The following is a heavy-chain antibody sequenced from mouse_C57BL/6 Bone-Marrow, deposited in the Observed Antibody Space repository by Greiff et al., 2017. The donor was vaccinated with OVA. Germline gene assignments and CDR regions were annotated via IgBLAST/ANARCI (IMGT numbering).Heavy chain of an antibody. CDR1: GYTFTSYN. D-gene: IGHD2-14*01. CDR2: IYPGNGAT. CDR3: ASTLYRCGYWYFDV. V-gene: IGHV1-12*01. Sequence: QVQLQQSGAELVRPGASVKMSCKASGYTFTSYNMHWVKQTPRQGLEWIGVIYPGNGATSYNQKFTGKAPLTVDKSSSTAYMQLSSLTSEDSAVYFCASTLYRCGYWYFDVWGTGTTVTVSS. J-gene: IGHJ1*03.